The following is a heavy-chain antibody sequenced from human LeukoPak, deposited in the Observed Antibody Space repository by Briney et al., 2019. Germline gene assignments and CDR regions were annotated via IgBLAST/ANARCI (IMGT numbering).Heavy chain of an antibody. V-gene: IGHV1-46*01. J-gene: IGHJ5*02. CDR3: ARDNSDTIKGECSGACYWWFDP. CDR2: INPNGDAT. CDR1: GYTFTNYY. D-gene: IGHD2-21*01. Sequence: ALVKVSCKASGYTFTNYYMHWVRQSPGRGLEWMGLINPNGDATMYAQKFQGRVTLTRDTSTSTDYMELSSLRSEDTAVYYCARDNSDTIKGECSGACYWWFDPWGQGTLVTVSS.